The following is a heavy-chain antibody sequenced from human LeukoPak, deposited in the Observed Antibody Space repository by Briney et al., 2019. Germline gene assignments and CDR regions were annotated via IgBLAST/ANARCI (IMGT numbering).Heavy chain of an antibody. D-gene: IGHD6-6*01. CDR3: AREESNYYYMDV. CDR2: IYHSGST. V-gene: IGHV4-38-2*02. Sequence: SETLSLTCTVSGYSISSGYYWGWIRQPPGKGLEWIGSIYHSGSTYYNPSLKSRVTISVDTSKNQFSLKLSSVTAADTAVYYCAREESNYYYMDVWGKGTTVTVSS. J-gene: IGHJ6*03. CDR1: GYSISSGYY.